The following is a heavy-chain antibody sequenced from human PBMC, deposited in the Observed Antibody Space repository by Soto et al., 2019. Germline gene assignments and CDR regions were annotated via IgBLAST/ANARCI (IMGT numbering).Heavy chain of an antibody. V-gene: IGHV4-59*01. Sequence: QVQLQESGQGLVKPSETLSLTCIVSGGSIISYYWSWIRQPPGQGLEWIGYFYYGGTTNYNPSLSGRVTISVDTSKNQFPLKLSSVTAADTAVYYCARGGYSSGWFWVFAYWGQGTLVTVSS. CDR2: FYYGGTT. CDR3: ARGGYSSGWFWVFAY. D-gene: IGHD6-19*01. CDR1: GGSIISYY. J-gene: IGHJ4*02.